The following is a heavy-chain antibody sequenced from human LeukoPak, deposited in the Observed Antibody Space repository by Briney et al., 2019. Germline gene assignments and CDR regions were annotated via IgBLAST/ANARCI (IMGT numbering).Heavy chain of an antibody. V-gene: IGHV4-59*08. J-gene: IGHJ6*03. Sequence: PLETLSLTCTVSGGSINNYYWSWVRQPPGKGLEWIGYVFYTGYTHYNPSLKSRVTISVDTSKNQFSLKLSSVTAADTAVYYCARSGYSSGWPLDYYYMDVWGKGTTVTISS. CDR1: GGSINNYY. D-gene: IGHD6-19*01. CDR3: ARSGYSSGWPLDYYYMDV. CDR2: VFYTGYT.